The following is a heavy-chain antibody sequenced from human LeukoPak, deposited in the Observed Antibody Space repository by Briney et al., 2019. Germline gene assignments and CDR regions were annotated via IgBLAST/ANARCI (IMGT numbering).Heavy chain of an antibody. CDR3: ARHLVNYYDSSGYYYYYYGMDV. V-gene: IGHV4-59*08. D-gene: IGHD3-22*01. CDR2: IYYSGST. Sequence: SETLSLACTVSGGSISSYYWSWIRQPPGKGLEWIGYIYYSGSTNYNPSLKSRVTISVDTSKNQFSLKLSSVTAADTAVYYCARHLVNYYDSSGYYYYYYGMDVWGQGTTVTVSS. J-gene: IGHJ6*02. CDR1: GGSISSYY.